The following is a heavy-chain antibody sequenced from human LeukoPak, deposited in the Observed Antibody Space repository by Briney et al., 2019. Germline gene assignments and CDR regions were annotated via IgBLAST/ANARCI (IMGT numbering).Heavy chain of an antibody. J-gene: IGHJ5*02. D-gene: IGHD5-24*01. CDR1: GGAISYYY. CDR3: ARDRLQLQS. CDR2: IYYTGNT. Sequence: PSETLSLTCTVSGGAISYYYWNWIRQPPGKGLEWIGYIYYTGNTNYNPSLKSRVTISVDTSKNQFSLKLSSVTAADTAVYYCARDRLQLQSWGQGTLVTVSS. V-gene: IGHV4-59*01.